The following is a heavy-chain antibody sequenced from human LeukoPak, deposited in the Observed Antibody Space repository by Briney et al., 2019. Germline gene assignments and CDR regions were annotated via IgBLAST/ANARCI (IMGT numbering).Heavy chain of an antibody. D-gene: IGHD3-22*01. V-gene: IGHV4-59*08. CDR1: GGSISSYY. CDR3: ARRYYDSSGYYYRQSDAFDI. Sequence: SETLSLTCTVSGGSISSYYWSWIRQPPGKGLEWIGYIYYSGSTNYNPSLKSRVTISVDTSKNQFSLKLSSVTAADMAVYYCARRYYDSSGYYYRQSDAFDIWGQGTMVTVSS. CDR2: IYYSGST. J-gene: IGHJ3*02.